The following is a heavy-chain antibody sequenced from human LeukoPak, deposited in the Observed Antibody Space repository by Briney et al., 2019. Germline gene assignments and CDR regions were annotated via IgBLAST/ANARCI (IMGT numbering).Heavy chain of an antibody. D-gene: IGHD2-15*01. V-gene: IGHV3-23*01. CDR3: AKPISPGVVARGFDP. CDR1: GLSFSDYA. CDR2: VSAIGANT. Sequence: GGSLTPSCVPSGLSFSDYAMSWVRQAPGNGREWVASVSAIGANTYYADSGKGRFPISRDHSRNTLSLQINTLGAEDTAVYHCAKPISPGVVARGFDPWGQGTLVTVSS. J-gene: IGHJ5*02.